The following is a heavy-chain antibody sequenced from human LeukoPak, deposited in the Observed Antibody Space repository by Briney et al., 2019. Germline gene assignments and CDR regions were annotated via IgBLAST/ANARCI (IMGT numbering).Heavy chain of an antibody. D-gene: IGHD1-26*01. V-gene: IGHV3-7*01. J-gene: IGHJ4*02. CDR1: GFTFSSYS. CDR2: IKQDGSEK. Sequence: GGSLRLSCAASGFTFSSYSMNWVRQAPGKGLEWVANIKQDGSEKYYVDSVKGRFTISRDNAKNSLYLQMDSLRAEDTAVYYCARDLKMGASELDYWGQGTLVTVSS. CDR3: ARDLKMGASELDY.